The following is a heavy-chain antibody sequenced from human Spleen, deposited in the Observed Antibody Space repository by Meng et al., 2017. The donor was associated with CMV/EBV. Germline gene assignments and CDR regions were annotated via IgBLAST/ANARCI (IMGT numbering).Heavy chain of an antibody. Sequence: ESLKISCAASGFTFSSYAMSWVRQAPGKGLEWIGSIYHSGSTYYNPSLKSRVTISVDTSKNQFSLKLSSVTAADTAVYYCARVISTYGLRFLEWLPDTFYYFDYWGQGTLVTVSS. J-gene: IGHJ4*02. CDR3: ARVISTYGLRFLEWLPDTFYYFDY. V-gene: IGHV4-38-2*01. CDR1: GFTFSSYA. CDR2: IYHSGST. D-gene: IGHD3-3*01.